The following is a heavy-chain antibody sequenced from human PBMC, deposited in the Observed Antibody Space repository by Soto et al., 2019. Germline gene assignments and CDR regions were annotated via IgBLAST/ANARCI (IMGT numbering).Heavy chain of an antibody. V-gene: IGHV3-30*18. CDR3: AKDRRVGATSPAFDY. CDR2: ISYDGSNK. Sequence: QVQLVESGGGVVQPGRSLRLSCAASGFTFSSYGMHWVRQAPGKGLEWVAVISYDGSNKYYADSVKGRFTISRDNSKNTLYLQMNSQRAEDTAVYYCAKDRRVGATSPAFDYWGQGTLVTVSS. J-gene: IGHJ4*02. CDR1: GFTFSSYG. D-gene: IGHD1-26*01.